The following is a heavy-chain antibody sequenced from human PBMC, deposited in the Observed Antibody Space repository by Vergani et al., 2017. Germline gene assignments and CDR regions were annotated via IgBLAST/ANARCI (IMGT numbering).Heavy chain of an antibody. J-gene: IGHJ4*02. CDR2: IRSKNDGGTA. CDR1: GITFKNAW. V-gene: IGHV3-15*01. Sequence: EVQVVESGGGLIKPGGSLRLSCVVSGITFKNAWINWVRQAPGKGLGWIGRIRSKNDGGTADYAAPLKGRFTISRDDSKDSAFLLVNNLKTEDTAVYFCDTDYHDYWGQGTLVTVSS. D-gene: IGHD2-8*02. CDR3: DTDYHDY.